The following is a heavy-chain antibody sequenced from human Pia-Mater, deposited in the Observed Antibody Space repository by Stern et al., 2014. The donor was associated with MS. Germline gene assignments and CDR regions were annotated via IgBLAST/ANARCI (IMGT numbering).Heavy chain of an antibody. CDR3: ARDGSIVVPRGDDAFDI. D-gene: IGHD3-22*01. V-gene: IGHV1-18*01. CDR1: GYTFTSYG. CDR2: SSAYNGNT. J-gene: IGHJ3*02. Sequence: VQLVESGAEVKKHGASVKVSCKASGYTFTSYGISWVRQAPGQGLEWMGWSSAYNGNTNYAQKLQGRVTMTTDTSTSTAYMELRSLRSDDTAVYYCARDGSIVVPRGDDAFDIWGQGTMVTVSS.